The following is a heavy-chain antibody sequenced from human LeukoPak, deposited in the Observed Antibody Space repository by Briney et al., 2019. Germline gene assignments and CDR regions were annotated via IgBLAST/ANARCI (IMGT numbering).Heavy chain of an antibody. Sequence: GGSLRLSCAASGFSFSNYAMHWVRQAPGKGLEWVSLILYDGSNEHYTDSVKGRFTISRDNSKNTLYLQMNSLRPEDTAVYYCVTCLGSGYYFDYWGQGTLVTVSS. J-gene: IGHJ4*02. V-gene: IGHV3-30*04. D-gene: IGHD3-3*01. CDR1: GFSFSNYA. CDR3: VTCLGSGYYFDY. CDR2: ILYDGSNE.